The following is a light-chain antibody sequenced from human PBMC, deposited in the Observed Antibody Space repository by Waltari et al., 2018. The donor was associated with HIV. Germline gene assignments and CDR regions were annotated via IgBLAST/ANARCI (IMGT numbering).Light chain of an antibody. CDR3: QQTFSAPFT. CDR1: QNIFRH. Sequence: DIQMTQSPSSLSASVGDRITLTCRASQNIFRHLSWYQKKPRKAPRLLVCAVSSLQCGVPSRFSGSGSRADFTLTISSLQREDFGTYYCQQTFSAPFTFGPGTTVDIK. CDR2: AVS. V-gene: IGKV1-39*01. J-gene: IGKJ3*01.